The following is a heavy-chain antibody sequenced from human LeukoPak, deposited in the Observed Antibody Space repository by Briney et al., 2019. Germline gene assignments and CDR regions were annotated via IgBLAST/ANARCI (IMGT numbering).Heavy chain of an antibody. D-gene: IGHD5-18*01. CDR1: GFTFSSYS. CDR2: ISSSSSYI. J-gene: IGHJ4*02. CDR3: ARDQESGVQLWLEDY. V-gene: IGHV3-21*01. Sequence: GGSLRLSCAASGFTFSSYSMNWVRQAPGKGLEWVSSISSSSSYIYYADSVKGRLTISRDNAKNSLYLQMNSLRAEDTAVYYCARDQESGVQLWLEDYWGQGTLVTVSS.